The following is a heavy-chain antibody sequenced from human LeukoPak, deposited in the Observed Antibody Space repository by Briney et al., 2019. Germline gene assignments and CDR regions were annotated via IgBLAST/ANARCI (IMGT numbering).Heavy chain of an antibody. CDR1: GGSVSSGSYY. CDR2: IYYSGST. CDR3: ARVSVRYGDYYFDH. J-gene: IGHJ4*02. V-gene: IGHV4-61*01. Sequence: PSETLSLTCTVSGGSVSSGSYYWSWIRQPPGKGLEWIGYIYYSGSTNYNPSLKSRVTISLDTSKNQFSLNLSSVTAADTAVYYCARVSVRYGDYYFDHWGQGTLVIVSS. D-gene: IGHD4-17*01.